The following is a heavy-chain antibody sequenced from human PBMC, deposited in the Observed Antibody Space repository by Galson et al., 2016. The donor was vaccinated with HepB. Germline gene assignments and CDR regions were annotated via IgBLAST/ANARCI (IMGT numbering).Heavy chain of an antibody. CDR3: ARGSYSSDWYRTSAYDFGMDV. V-gene: IGHV3-13*01. CDR2: IYTAGDT. J-gene: IGHJ6*04. CDR1: GFSFSNYD. Sequence: SLRLSCAASGFSFSNYDMYWVRQAPGKGPEWVSSIYTAGDTYYQDSVEGRFTVSRENAKNSLYLHMNTLRAGDTAVYYCARGSYSSDWYRTSAYDFGMDVWGKGTPVTVSS. D-gene: IGHD6-19*01.